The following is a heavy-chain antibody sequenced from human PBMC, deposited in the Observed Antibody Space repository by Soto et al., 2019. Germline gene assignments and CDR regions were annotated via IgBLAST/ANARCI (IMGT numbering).Heavy chain of an antibody. CDR3: ARWGGRMVRGVIINYFDY. CDR2: IYYSGST. Sequence: QLQLQESGPGLVKPSETLSLTCTVSGGSISSSSYYWGWIRQPPGKGLEWIGSIYYSGSTYYNPSLKSRVTISVDTSKNQFSLKLSSVTAADTAVYYCARWGGRMVRGVIINYFDYWGQGTLVTVSS. CDR1: GGSISSSSYY. D-gene: IGHD3-10*01. V-gene: IGHV4-39*01. J-gene: IGHJ4*02.